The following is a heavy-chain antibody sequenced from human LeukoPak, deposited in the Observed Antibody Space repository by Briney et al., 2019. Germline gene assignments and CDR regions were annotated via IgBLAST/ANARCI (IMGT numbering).Heavy chain of an antibody. J-gene: IGHJ4*02. CDR3: XXSXGNLGELSPDSHFDY. CDR1: GGSISXXGYY. Sequence: SETLSLTCTVSGGSISXXGYYWGWXRQHPXXXXXXXXXXXXSXXXXXXXXXXXXXTXXXDTSKXXFSXKLSSVTAADTAVYYCXXSXGNLGELSPDSHFDYWGQGTLVTVSS. D-gene: IGHD3-16*02. CDR2: XXXSXXX. V-gene: IGHV4-31*01.